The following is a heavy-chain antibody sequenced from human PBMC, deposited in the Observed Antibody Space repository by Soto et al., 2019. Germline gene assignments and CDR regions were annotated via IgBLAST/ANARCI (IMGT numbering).Heavy chain of an antibody. CDR1: GFTFSSYA. D-gene: IGHD5-12*01. Sequence: EVQLVESGGGLVQPGGSLRLSCAASGFTFSSYAMHWVRQAPGKGLEYVSAISSNGGSTYYANSVKGRFTISRDNSKNTLYLQMGSLRAEDMAVYYCARDFLVRQWLRPPTPYYYYYMDVWGKGTTVTVSS. CDR3: ARDFLVRQWLRPPTPYYYYYMDV. J-gene: IGHJ6*03. CDR2: ISSNGGST. V-gene: IGHV3-64*01.